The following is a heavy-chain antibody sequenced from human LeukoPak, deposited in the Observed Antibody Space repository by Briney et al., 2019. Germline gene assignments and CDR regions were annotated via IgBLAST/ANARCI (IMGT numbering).Heavy chain of an antibody. D-gene: IGHD5-24*01. Sequence: GGSLRLSCAASGFTFSSYSINWVRQAPGKGLEWVSSISSSSSYIYYADSVKGRFTISRDNAKNSLYLQMNSLRAEDTAVYYCARVMEMATDYWGQGTLVTVSS. CDR1: GFTFSSYS. V-gene: IGHV3-21*01. J-gene: IGHJ4*02. CDR3: ARVMEMATDY. CDR2: ISSSSSYI.